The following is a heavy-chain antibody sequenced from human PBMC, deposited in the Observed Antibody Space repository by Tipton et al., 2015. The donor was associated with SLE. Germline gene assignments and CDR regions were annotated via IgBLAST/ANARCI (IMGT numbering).Heavy chain of an antibody. CDR2: IHYSGST. CDR3: ARAAYYYGSGSYYNVGWFDP. Sequence: TLSLTCTVSSGSISSHHWNWIRQPPGKGLEWIGDIHYSGSTNYNPSHKSRVTISVDTSKNQFSLKLNSVTAADTAVYYCARAAYYYGSGSYYNVGWFDPWGQGTLVTVSS. D-gene: IGHD3-10*01. J-gene: IGHJ5*02. CDR1: SGSISSHH. V-gene: IGHV4-59*11.